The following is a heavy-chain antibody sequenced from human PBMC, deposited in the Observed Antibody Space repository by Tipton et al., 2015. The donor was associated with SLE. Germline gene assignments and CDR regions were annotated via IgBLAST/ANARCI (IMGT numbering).Heavy chain of an antibody. J-gene: IGHJ3*02. CDR2: IYYSGST. V-gene: IGHV4-39*07. CDR3: ARTLDALDI. Sequence: TLSLTCTVSGGSISSSSYYWGWIRQPPGKGLEWIGSIYYSGSTYYNPSLKSRVTMSVDTSKNQFSLKLTAVTAADTAVYYCARTLDALDIWGQGTMVTVSS. CDR1: GGSISSSSYY.